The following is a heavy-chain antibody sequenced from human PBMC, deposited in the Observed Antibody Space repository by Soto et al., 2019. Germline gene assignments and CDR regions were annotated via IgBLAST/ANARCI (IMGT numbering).Heavy chain of an antibody. V-gene: IGHV3-30*03. Sequence: LRLSCAASGFTFSSYDMHWVRQAPGKGLEWVAVISYDGSNKYYADSVKGRFTISRDNSKNTLYLQMNSLRAEDTAVYYCARVMQLVGGEFDYWGQGTLVTVSS. D-gene: IGHD6-6*01. CDR1: GFTFSSYD. CDR2: ISYDGSNK. J-gene: IGHJ4*02. CDR3: ARVMQLVGGEFDY.